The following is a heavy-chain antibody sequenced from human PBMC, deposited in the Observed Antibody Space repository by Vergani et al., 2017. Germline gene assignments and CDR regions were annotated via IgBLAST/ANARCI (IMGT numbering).Heavy chain of an antibody. V-gene: IGHV3-30*02. CDR1: GSTFNSYG. D-gene: IGHD2-15*01. Sequence: LQLVESGGGLVQPGGSLRLSCAASGSTFNSYGMHWVRQAPGKGLEWVASIRSDESRRYYGDSMEGPFTISRDNSKNTLYLQMKSRRPEDTAVYYCAKEGGGYCSGGTCYPEYWGQGTLVIVSS. J-gene: IGHJ4*02. CDR2: IRSDESRR. CDR3: AKEGGGYCSGGTCYPEY.